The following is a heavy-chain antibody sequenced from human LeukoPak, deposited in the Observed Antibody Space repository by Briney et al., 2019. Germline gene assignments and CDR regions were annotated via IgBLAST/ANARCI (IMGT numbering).Heavy chain of an antibody. CDR1: GYTFTSYG. CDR3: ARGIEESGYLLMSY. J-gene: IGHJ4*02. D-gene: IGHD3-22*01. V-gene: IGHV1-2*02. Sequence: ASVKVSCKASGYTFTSYGISWVRQAPGQGLEWMGWINPNSGGTNYAQKFQGRVTMTRDTSISTAYMELSRLRSDDTAVYYCARGIEESGYLLMSYWGQGTLVTVSS. CDR2: INPNSGGT.